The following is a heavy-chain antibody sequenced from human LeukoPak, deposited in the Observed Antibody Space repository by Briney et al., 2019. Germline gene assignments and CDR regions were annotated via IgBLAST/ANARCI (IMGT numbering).Heavy chain of an antibody. CDR3: ARAAASSSSYDH. V-gene: IGHV3-33*08. CDR2: IWYDGSNK. CDR1: GFTFSSYA. Sequence: GGSLRLSCAASGFTFSSYAMSWVRQAPGKGLEWVAVIWYDGSNKYYADSVKGRFTISRDNSKNTLYLQMNSLRAEDTAVYYCARAAASSSSYDHWGQGTLVIVSS. J-gene: IGHJ5*02. D-gene: IGHD6-6*01.